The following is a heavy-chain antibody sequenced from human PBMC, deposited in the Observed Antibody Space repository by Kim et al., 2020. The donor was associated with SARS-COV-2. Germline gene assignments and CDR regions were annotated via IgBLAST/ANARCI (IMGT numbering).Heavy chain of an antibody. V-gene: IGHV1-18*04. CDR2: ISAFNGNT. Sequence: ASVKVSCKASGYTFTSYDITWVRQAPGQGLEWMGWISAFNGNTNYAQKFQGRVTMTTDTSTSTAYLELRSLRSDDTAVYYCARDRLLVVPSSTPTYYYYG. CDR3: ARDRLLVVPSSTPTYYYYG. D-gene: IGHD2-2*01. CDR1: GYTFTSYD. J-gene: IGHJ6*01.